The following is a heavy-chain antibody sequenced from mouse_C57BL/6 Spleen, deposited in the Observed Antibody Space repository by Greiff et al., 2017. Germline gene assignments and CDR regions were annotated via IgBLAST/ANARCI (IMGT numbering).Heavy chain of an antibody. Sequence: VQLQQPGAELVRPGSSVKLSCKASGYTFTSYWMHWVKQRPIQGLEWIGNIDPSDSETHYNQKFKDKATLTVDKSSSTAYMQLSSLTSEDSAVYYCARWGANWDETYWGQGTLVTVSA. CDR1: GYTFTSYW. V-gene: IGHV1-52*01. CDR2: IDPSDSET. D-gene: IGHD4-1*01. CDR3: ARWGANWDETY. J-gene: IGHJ3*01.